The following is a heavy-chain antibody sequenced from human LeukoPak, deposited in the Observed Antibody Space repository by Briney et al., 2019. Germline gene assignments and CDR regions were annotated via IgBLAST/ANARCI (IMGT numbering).Heavy chain of an antibody. CDR2: ISGSGGST. D-gene: IGHD3-22*01. CDR1: GFTICSYG. Sequence: PGTSLRLSCAASGFTICSYGMSWVRQAPGKGLEWVSAISGSGGSTYSSDSVKGRFTISRYNSRNTLYLQMNGLRVEDTAEYSCAKGYSGYYAMYYFDYWGQGTRVTVSS. V-gene: IGHV3-23*01. CDR3: AKGYSGYYAMYYFDY. J-gene: IGHJ4*02.